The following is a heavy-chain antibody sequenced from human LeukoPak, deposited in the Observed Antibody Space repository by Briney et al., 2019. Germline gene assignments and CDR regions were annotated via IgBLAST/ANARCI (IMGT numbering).Heavy chain of an antibody. CDR2: IYYSGST. D-gene: IGHD3-22*01. Sequence: SETLSLTCTFSGGSISSSSYYWGWIRQPPGKGLEWIGGIYYSGSTYYNPSLKSRVTISVDTSKNQFSLKLSSVTAADTAVYYCARRHYDSSGYYYGDAFDIWGQGTMVTVSS. CDR3: ARRHYDSSGYYYGDAFDI. CDR1: GGSISSSSYY. V-gene: IGHV4-39*01. J-gene: IGHJ3*02.